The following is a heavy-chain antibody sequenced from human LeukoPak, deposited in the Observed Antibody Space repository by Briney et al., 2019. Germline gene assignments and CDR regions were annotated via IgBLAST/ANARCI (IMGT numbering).Heavy chain of an antibody. D-gene: IGHD6-13*01. CDR2: IRSKANGGTT. J-gene: IGHJ4*02. Sequence: GGSLRLSCTASGFIFGDYAMSWCRQAPGKRLERVGFIRSKANGGTTEYAECVKGRFTISRDDSRSIAYQQMNSLKTEDTAVYYCTRDLVGIAAAGTFDYWGRGTVVTVSS. CDR3: TRDLVGIAAAGTFDY. CDR1: GFIFGDYA. V-gene: IGHV3-49*03.